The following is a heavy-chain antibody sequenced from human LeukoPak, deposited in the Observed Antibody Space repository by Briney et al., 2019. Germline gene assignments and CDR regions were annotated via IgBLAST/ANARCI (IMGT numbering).Heavy chain of an antibody. Sequence: SGTLSLTCNVSGDSLSTYYWSWIRQSPGKGLEWIGYIYYSGITNYNPSLQSRVTISADTSKNQFSLSLSSVTAADTAVYYCARGAGSVAFGIWGQGTVVTVSS. CDR3: ARGAGSVAFGI. D-gene: IGHD3-10*01. CDR1: GDSLSTYY. J-gene: IGHJ3*02. V-gene: IGHV4-59*01. CDR2: IYYSGIT.